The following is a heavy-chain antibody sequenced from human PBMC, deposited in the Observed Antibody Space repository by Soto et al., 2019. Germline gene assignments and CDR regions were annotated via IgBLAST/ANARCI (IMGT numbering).Heavy chain of an antibody. Sequence: QVQLVESGGGEVQPGRSLTISCAASGFTFSTYGMHWVRQTPGKGLEWVAVISYDGTNKFYSDSVKGRFTISRDNFKNTLTLQINSLRADDTAVYSCAKDLQSYGDYDYYCYGMDVLGLVTRVTVSS. CDR1: GFTFSTYG. D-gene: IGHD4-17*01. CDR2: ISYDGTNK. V-gene: IGHV3-30*18. CDR3: AKDLQSYGDYDYYCYGMDV. J-gene: IGHJ6*02.